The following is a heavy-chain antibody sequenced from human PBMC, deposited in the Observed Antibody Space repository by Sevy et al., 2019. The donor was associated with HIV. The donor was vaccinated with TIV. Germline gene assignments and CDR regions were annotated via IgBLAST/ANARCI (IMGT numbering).Heavy chain of an antibody. V-gene: IGHV3-30*18. J-gene: IGHJ4*02. Sequence: GGSLRLSCVTSGFTFRTSGMHWVRQSPGKGLEWVAIISYDEAHKNYADSVRGRFSISKDNAKNTLYLQMSSLKTEDTAVYDCAKDYSAGITFVRGAYRARGDYFDYWGQGTQVTVSS. CDR3: AKDYSAGITFVRGAYRARGDYFDY. CDR1: GFTFRTSG. D-gene: IGHD3-10*01. CDR2: ISYDEAHK.